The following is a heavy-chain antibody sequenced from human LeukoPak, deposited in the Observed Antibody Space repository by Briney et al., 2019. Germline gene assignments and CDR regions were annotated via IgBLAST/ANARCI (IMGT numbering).Heavy chain of an antibody. J-gene: IGHJ4*02. CDR2: TYYRSKWYD. CDR1: GDSVSSNIAA. Sequence: SQTLSLTCVLSGDSVSSNIAAWNWIRQSPSRGLEWLGRTYYRSKWYDDYAISVRSRTTINADTSKNQFSLHLNSVTPEDTAVYFCARGRYGDLVSLFEYWGQGILVTVSS. D-gene: IGHD1-14*01. CDR3: ARGRYGDLVSLFEY. V-gene: IGHV6-1*01.